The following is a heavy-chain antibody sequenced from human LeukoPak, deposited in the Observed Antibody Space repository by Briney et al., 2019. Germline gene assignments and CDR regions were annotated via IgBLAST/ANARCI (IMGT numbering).Heavy chain of an antibody. CDR1: GFIFSTYS. D-gene: IGHD5-18*01. J-gene: IGHJ4*02. Sequence: GGSLRLSCAASGFIFSTYSMHWVRQAPGKGLEWVSSITSSSSYIYYTDSVKGRFTISRDNAENSLYLHMNSLRAEDTAVYYCARVTDGYHRGPDYWGQGTLVHVSS. V-gene: IGHV3-21*01. CDR3: ARVTDGYHRGPDY. CDR2: ITSSSSYI.